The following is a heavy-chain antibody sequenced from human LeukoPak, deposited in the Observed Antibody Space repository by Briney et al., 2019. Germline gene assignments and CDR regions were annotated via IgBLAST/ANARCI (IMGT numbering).Heavy chain of an antibody. CDR2: INSVSSHI. J-gene: IGHJ4*02. Sequence: GGSLRLSCVVSGFTFSSFAMNWVRQAPGKGLEWVSSINSVSSHIYYAGSVRGRFTISRDNAKDSVFLQMSSLRAEDTAVYYCPGDPTYYHQYVNFPFWAKETLVPSPQ. CDR3: PGDPTYYHQYVNFPF. CDR1: GFTFSSFA. D-gene: IGHD1-26*01. V-gene: IGHV3-21*01.